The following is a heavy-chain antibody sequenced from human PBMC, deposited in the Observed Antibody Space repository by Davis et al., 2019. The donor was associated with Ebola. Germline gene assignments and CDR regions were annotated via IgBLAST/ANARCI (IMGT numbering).Heavy chain of an antibody. J-gene: IGHJ6*01. CDR1: GISLTSCA. V-gene: IGHV3-23*01. D-gene: IGHD2-8*02. CDR3: AKDLFWWSASDV. Sequence: PGGSLRLSCVVSGISLTSCAMSRVPQAPGQGLEWVSGIGSDGGTHYAGSVMGRFTISRADSKNTLFLQMNSLRGEDTAIYYCAKDLFWWSASDVWGQGTTVAV. CDR2: IGSDGGT.